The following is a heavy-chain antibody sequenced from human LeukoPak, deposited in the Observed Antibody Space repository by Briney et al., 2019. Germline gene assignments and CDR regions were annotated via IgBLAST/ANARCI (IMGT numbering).Heavy chain of an antibody. J-gene: IGHJ4*02. D-gene: IGHD3-22*01. V-gene: IGHV3-23*01. CDR3: AKDPTHFRVWDDYDNTRLNY. CDR2: ISGSGGST. Sequence: GGSLRLSCAASGFTFSSYAMSWVRQAPGKGLEWVSAISGSGGSTYYADSVKGRFTISRDNSKNTLYLQMNSLRAEDTAVYYCAKDPTHFRVWDDYDNTRLNYWGQGTLVTVSS. CDR1: GFTFSSYA.